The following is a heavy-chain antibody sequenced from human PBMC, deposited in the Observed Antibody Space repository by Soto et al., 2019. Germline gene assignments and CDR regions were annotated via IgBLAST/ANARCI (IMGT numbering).Heavy chain of an antibody. CDR3: ATGSDPYSSGVDV. Sequence: PGGSLRLSCAASGFTFRSYGMHWVRQAPGKGLEWVAVISYDGSKKYYADSVKGRFTVSRDNSKNTLYLQMNSLRAEDTVVYFCATGSDPYSSGVDVWGQGTLVTVSS. V-gene: IGHV3-30*03. CDR2: ISYDGSKK. J-gene: IGHJ4*02. CDR1: GFTFRSYG. D-gene: IGHD6-19*01.